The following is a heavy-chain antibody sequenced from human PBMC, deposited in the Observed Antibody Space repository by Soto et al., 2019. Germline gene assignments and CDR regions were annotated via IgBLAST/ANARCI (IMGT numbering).Heavy chain of an antibody. J-gene: IGHJ4*02. CDR2: ISTTGNT. CDR3: EGESGENWRYDAY. D-gene: IGHD1-1*01. V-gene: IGHV4-4*07. CDR1: GDTITSFS. Sequence: PSETLSLTCTVSGDTITSFSWNWIRQSAGKGLEWLGRISTTGNTHYNPSLESRVTMSLDTSKNQFSLKLTSVTAADTAVYYCEGESGENWRYDAYWGQGTLVTVSS.